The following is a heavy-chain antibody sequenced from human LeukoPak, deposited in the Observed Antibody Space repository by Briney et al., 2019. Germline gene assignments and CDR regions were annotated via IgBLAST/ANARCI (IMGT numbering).Heavy chain of an antibody. CDR1: GGSISSSSHY. V-gene: IGHV4-39*01. Sequence: KPSETLSLTCTVSGGSISSSSHYWGWIRQPPGKGLEFIGSIYYSGSTYYNPSLKSRVTISVDTSKNQFSLKLSSVTAADTAVYYCARLVRGDFWSADCWGLGTLVTVSS. J-gene: IGHJ4*02. CDR2: IYYSGST. CDR3: ARLVRGDFWSADC. D-gene: IGHD3-3*01.